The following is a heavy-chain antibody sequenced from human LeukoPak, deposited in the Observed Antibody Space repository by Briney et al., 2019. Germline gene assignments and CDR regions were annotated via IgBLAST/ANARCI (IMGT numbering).Heavy chain of an antibody. D-gene: IGHD3-16*01. CDR3: ARGIMTPYYMDV. Sequence: GGSLRLSCAASGFTFSSYSMNWVRRAPGKGLEWVSHISTGSSTIYYADSVKGRFTISRDNAKNSLYLQMNSLRAEDTAVYYCARGIMTPYYMDVWGKGTTVTVSS. CDR1: GFTFSSYS. CDR2: ISTGSSTI. J-gene: IGHJ6*03. V-gene: IGHV3-48*04.